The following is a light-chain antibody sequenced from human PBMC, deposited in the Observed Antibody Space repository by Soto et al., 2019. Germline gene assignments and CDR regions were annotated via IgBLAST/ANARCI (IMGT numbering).Light chain of an antibody. J-gene: IGKJ1*01. CDR3: QQYGSSPWT. Sequence: EIVLTQSPGTLSLSPGERAILSCRASQSVNSNYLAWYQQKPGQSTRLLIYGASSRATGIPDRFSGSGSGTDFTLPISRLKPEDFVVYFCQQYGSSPWTFGQGTKVEIK. V-gene: IGKV3-20*01. CDR2: GAS. CDR1: QSVNSNY.